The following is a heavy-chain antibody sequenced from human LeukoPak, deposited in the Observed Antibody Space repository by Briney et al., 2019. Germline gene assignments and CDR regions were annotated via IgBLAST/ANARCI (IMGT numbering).Heavy chain of an antibody. D-gene: IGHD3-10*01. Sequence: SETLSLTCTVSGGSISSSSYYWGWIRQPPGKGLEWIGSIYYSGSTYYNPSLKSRVTISVDTSKNQFSLKLSSVTAADTAVYYCAGQFGELSGPHTDYWGQGTLVTVSS. CDR2: IYYSGST. J-gene: IGHJ4*02. V-gene: IGHV4-39*01. CDR3: AGQFGELSGPHTDY. CDR1: GGSISSSSYY.